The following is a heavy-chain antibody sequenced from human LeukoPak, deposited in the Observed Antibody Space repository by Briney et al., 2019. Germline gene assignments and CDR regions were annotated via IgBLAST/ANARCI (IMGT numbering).Heavy chain of an antibody. D-gene: IGHD3-16*01. V-gene: IGHV4-39*01. Sequence: SETLSLTCTVSGGSIRSSYYYWGWIRQPPGKGLEWIGSIYDSGSTYYNPSLKSRVTISVDTSKNQFSLKLSSVTAADTAVYYCARGRLRYGMDVWGQGTTVTVSS. J-gene: IGHJ6*02. CDR1: GGSIRSSYYY. CDR2: IYDSGST. CDR3: ARGRLRYGMDV.